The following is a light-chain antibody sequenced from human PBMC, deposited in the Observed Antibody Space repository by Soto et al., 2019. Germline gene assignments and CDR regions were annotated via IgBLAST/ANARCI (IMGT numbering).Light chain of an antibody. V-gene: IGLV1-47*01. J-gene: IGLJ2*01. Sequence: QSVLTQPPSASGTPGQRVTISCSGSSSNIGTNYVYWYQQLPGTAPKLLIQRNNQRPSGVPDRFSGSKSDTSASLAISGLRSDDEADYYCAAWDDSLSGPVFGGGTKLTVL. CDR1: SSNIGTNY. CDR2: RNN. CDR3: AAWDDSLSGPV.